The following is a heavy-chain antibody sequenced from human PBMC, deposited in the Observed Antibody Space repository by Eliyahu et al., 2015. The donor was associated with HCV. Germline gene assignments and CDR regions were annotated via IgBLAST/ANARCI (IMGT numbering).Heavy chain of an antibody. J-gene: IGHJ4*02. CDR3: ARHGRPVAGTFGFDY. CDR1: GXSISSSSYS. CDR2: IYYSGST. D-gene: IGHD6-19*01. V-gene: IGHV4-39*01. Sequence: QLQLQESGPGLVKPXETLSLTCTVSGXSISSSSYSWGWIRQPPGKGLEWIGSIYYSGSTYYNPSLKSRVTISVDTSKNQFSLKLSSVTAADTAVYYCARHGRPVAGTFGFDYWGQGTLVTVSS.